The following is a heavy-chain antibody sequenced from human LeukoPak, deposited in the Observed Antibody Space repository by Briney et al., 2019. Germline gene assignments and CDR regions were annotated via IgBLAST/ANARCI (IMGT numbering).Heavy chain of an antibody. J-gene: IGHJ4*02. D-gene: IGHD1-26*01. CDR3: ARDEAVGAPFDY. CDR2: ITSDGSST. Sequence: GGSLRLSCAASGFTFNNYWLHWVRQAPGTGLVWFSLITSDGSSTSYADSIKGRFTISKDNAKNTLYLQMNSLRAEDTAVYYCARDEAVGAPFDYWGQGTLVTVSS. V-gene: IGHV3-74*01. CDR1: GFTFNNYW.